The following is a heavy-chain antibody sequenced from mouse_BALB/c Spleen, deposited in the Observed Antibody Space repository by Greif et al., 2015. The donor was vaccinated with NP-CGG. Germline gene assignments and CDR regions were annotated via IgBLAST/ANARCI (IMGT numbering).Heavy chain of an antibody. Sequence: VKVVDSGAELVKPGASVKLSCKASGYTFTSYDINWVRQRPEQGLEWIGWIFPGDGSTKYNEKFKGKATLTTDKSSSTAYMQLSRLTSEDSAVYFCARSTMITALDYWGQGTTLTVSS. D-gene: IGHD2-4*01. CDR2: IFPGDGST. J-gene: IGHJ2*01. CDR3: ARSTMITALDY. CDR1: GYTFTSYD. V-gene: IGHV1-85*01.